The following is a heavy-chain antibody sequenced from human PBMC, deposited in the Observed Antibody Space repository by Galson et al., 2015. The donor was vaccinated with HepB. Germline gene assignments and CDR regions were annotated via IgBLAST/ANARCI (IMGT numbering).Heavy chain of an antibody. CDR3: ARDVPPNSVVVTTMFDF. J-gene: IGHJ4*02. Sequence: SLRLSCAASGFTFNDYAMAWVRQAPGRGLEWVPTISGSSENTHYPDSVKGRFTISRDNAINTLYLQMSSLRVEDTAIYYCARDVPPNSVVVTTMFDFWGQGTLVTVSS. CDR1: GFTFNDYA. D-gene: IGHD2-21*02. CDR2: ISGSSENT. V-gene: IGHV3-23*01.